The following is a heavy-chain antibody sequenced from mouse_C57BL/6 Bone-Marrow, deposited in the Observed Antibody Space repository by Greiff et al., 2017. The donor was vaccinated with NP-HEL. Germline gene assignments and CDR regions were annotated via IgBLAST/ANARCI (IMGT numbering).Heavy chain of an antibody. J-gene: IGHJ1*03. V-gene: IGHV1-19*01. Sequence: EVQLQQSGPVLVKPGASVKMSCKASGYTFTDYYMNWVKQSHGKSLEWIGVINPYNGGTSYNQKFKGKATLTVDKSSSTAYMELNSLTSEDSAVYYCARVYGSSYWYFDVWGTGTTVTVSS. CDR2: INPYNGGT. D-gene: IGHD1-1*01. CDR3: ARVYGSSYWYFDV. CDR1: GYTFTDYY.